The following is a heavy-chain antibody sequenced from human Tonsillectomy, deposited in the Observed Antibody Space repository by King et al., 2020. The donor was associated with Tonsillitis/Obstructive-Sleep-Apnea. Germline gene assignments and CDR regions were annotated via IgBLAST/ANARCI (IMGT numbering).Heavy chain of an antibody. D-gene: IGHD5-12*01. V-gene: IGHV3-23*04. Sequence: QLVQSGGGLVQPGGSLRLSCAASGFTFSSYAMSWVRQAPGKGLEWVSAISDGGGNTYYADSVKGRFIISRDNSKNTLYLQMNSLRAEDTAVYYFAKDGSGYENDYWGQGTLVTVSS. J-gene: IGHJ4*02. CDR3: AKDGSGYENDY. CDR2: ISDGGGNT. CDR1: GFTFSSYA.